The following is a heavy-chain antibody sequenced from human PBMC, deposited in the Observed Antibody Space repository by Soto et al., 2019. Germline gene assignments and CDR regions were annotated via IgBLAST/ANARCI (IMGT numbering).Heavy chain of an antibody. CDR2: VSAYNGNT. Sequence: QVQLVQSGAEEKKPGASVKVSCEASGYTFTTYGITWVRQAPGQGLEWMGWVSAYNGNTNYAQKLQGRVTMTTDTSTRTAYMELRSLRPDDTAVYYCARSTSSQDGVDVWGQGTTVTV. CDR1: GYTFTTYG. D-gene: IGHD2-2*01. J-gene: IGHJ6*02. CDR3: ARSTSSQDGVDV. V-gene: IGHV1-18*01.